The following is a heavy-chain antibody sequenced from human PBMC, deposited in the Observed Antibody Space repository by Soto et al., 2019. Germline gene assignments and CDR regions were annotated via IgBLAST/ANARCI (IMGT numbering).Heavy chain of an antibody. J-gene: IGHJ6*02. CDR1: GGTFSSYA. Sequence: QVQLVQSGAEVKKPGSSVKDSCKASGGTFSSYAISWVRQAPGQGLEWMGGIIPIFGTANYAQKFQGRVTITADESTSTAYMELSSLRSEDTAVYYCARASGIAAAGDYYYGMDVWGQGTTVTVSS. V-gene: IGHV1-69*01. CDR2: IIPIFGTA. D-gene: IGHD6-13*01. CDR3: ARASGIAAAGDYYYGMDV.